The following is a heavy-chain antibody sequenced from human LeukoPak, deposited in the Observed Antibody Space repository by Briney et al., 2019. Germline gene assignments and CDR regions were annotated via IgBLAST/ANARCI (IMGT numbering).Heavy chain of an antibody. V-gene: IGHV1-24*01. J-gene: IGHJ4*02. Sequence: ASVKVSCKVSGYTLTELSMHWVRQAPGKGLEWRGGFDPEDGETIYAQKFQGRVTMTEDTSTDTAYMELSSLRSEDTAVYYCATDLIPLYGGNSHFDYWGQGTLVTVSS. CDR2: FDPEDGET. D-gene: IGHD4-23*01. CDR1: GYTLTELS. CDR3: ATDLIPLYGGNSHFDY.